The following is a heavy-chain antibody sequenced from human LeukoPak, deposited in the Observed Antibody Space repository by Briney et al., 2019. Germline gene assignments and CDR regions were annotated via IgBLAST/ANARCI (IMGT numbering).Heavy chain of an antibody. Sequence: PSETLSLTCTFSGGSISSYYWSWIRQPAGKGLEWIGRIYTSGSTNYNPSLKSRVTISVDKSKNQFSLKLSSVTAADTAVYYCATQYYYGSGYPFDPWGQGTLVTVSS. J-gene: IGHJ5*02. CDR3: ATQYYYGSGYPFDP. CDR1: GGSISSYY. CDR2: IYTSGST. D-gene: IGHD3-10*01. V-gene: IGHV4-4*07.